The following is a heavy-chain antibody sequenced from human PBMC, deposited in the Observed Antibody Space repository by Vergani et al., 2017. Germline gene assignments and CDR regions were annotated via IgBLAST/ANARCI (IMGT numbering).Heavy chain of an antibody. V-gene: IGHV3-30*03. J-gene: IGHJ4*02. CDR2: ISYDGDTT. Sequence: HVQMVESGGGVVQPGRSLRLSCAVSGFRFSDYGMHWVRQAPGRGLEWVALISYDGDTTYYEDSVKGRFTISRDNSKNTLFLQMHSLRAEDTAVYYCARALDRGYSYGSFDYWGQGTLVTVSS. D-gene: IGHD5-18*01. CDR1: GFRFSDYG. CDR3: ARALDRGYSYGSFDY.